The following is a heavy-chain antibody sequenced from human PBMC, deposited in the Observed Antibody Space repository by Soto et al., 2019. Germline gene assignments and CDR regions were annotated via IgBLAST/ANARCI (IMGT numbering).Heavy chain of an antibody. J-gene: IGHJ4*02. CDR2: ISGSGGST. CDR3: AKGGSTVTTSLSDY. V-gene: IGHV3-23*01. CDR1: GFTFSSYA. Sequence: GGSLRLSCAALGFTFSSYAMSWVRQAPGKGLEWVSAISGSGGSTCYADSVKGRFTISRDNSKNTLYLQMNSLRAEDTAVYYCAKGGSTVTTSLSDYWGQGTLVTVSS. D-gene: IGHD4-4*01.